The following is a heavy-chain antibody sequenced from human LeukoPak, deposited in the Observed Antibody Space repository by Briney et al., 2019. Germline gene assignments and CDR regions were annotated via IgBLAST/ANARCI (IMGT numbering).Heavy chain of an antibody. CDR3: ARDHNGELPRYFDY. Sequence: GGSLRLSCAASGFTFSSYSMNWVRQAPGKGLEWVSSISSSSSYIYYADSVKGRFTISRDNAKNSLYLQMNSLRAEDTAVYYCARDHNGELPRYFDYWGQGTLVTVSS. D-gene: IGHD1-26*01. CDR2: ISSSSSYI. V-gene: IGHV3-21*01. CDR1: GFTFSSYS. J-gene: IGHJ4*02.